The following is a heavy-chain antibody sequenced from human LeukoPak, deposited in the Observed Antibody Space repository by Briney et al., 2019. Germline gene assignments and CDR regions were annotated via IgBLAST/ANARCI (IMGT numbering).Heavy chain of an antibody. Sequence: GGPLRLSCAASGFTFSSYSMNWVRQDPGKGLEWGSCISSSSSYIYYADSVKGRFTISRDNAKNSLYLQMNSLRAEDTAVYYCARSKTGILTEYYYYGMDVWGQGTTVTVSS. CDR3: ARSKTGILTEYYYYGMDV. CDR2: ISSSSSYI. J-gene: IGHJ6*02. CDR1: GFTFSSYS. V-gene: IGHV3-21*01. D-gene: IGHD3-9*01.